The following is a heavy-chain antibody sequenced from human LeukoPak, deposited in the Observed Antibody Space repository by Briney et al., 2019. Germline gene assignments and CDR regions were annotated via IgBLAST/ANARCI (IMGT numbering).Heavy chain of an antibody. J-gene: IGHJ6*03. D-gene: IGHD3-16*01. Sequence: GGSLRLSCAASGFIFSNHGMNWVRQAPGKGLEWVAYIHFDGINKDYADSVKGRFTISRDNAKNSLYLQMNSLRAEDTAVYYCARDGGHYYYYMDVWGKGTTVTVSS. CDR1: GFIFSNHG. V-gene: IGHV3-30*02. CDR3: ARDGGHYYYYMDV. CDR2: IHFDGINK.